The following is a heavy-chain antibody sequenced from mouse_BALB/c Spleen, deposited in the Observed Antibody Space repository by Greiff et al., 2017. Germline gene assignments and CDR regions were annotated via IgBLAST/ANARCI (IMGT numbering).Heavy chain of an antibody. V-gene: IGHV14-3*02. J-gene: IGHJ4*01. D-gene: IGHD2-1*01. CDR2: IDPANGNT. Sequence: VQLQQSGAELVKPGASVKLSCTASGFYIKDTYMHWVKQRPEQGLEWIGRIDPANGNTKYDPKFQGKATITADTSSNTAYLQLSSLTSEDTAVYYCARDGNYVYYYAMDYWGQGTSVTVSA. CDR1: GFYIKDTY. CDR3: ARDGNYVYYYAMDY.